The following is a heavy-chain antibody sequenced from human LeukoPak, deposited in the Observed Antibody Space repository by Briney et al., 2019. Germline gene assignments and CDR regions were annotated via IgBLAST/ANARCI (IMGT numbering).Heavy chain of an antibody. CDR1: GFTFSNYW. J-gene: IGHJ4*02. CDR2: INSDGSST. CDR3: AKSQSLLSLGGPFDS. D-gene: IGHD3-16*01. Sequence: PGGSLRLSCAASGFTFSNYWMYWVRQAPGKGLVWVSRINSDGSSTTYADSVKGRFSISRDNAKNTLYLHMNSLRAEDTAIYYCAKSQSLLSLGGPFDSWGQGTLVTVSS. V-gene: IGHV3-74*01.